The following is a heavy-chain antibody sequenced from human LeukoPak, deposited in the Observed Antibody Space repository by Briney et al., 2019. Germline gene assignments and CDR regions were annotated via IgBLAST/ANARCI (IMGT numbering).Heavy chain of an antibody. V-gene: IGHV4-39*07. CDR3: ARVRAAAVPYYFDY. J-gene: IGHJ4*02. CDR2: IYYSGST. CDR1: GGSISSRSYY. D-gene: IGHD6-13*01. Sequence: SETLSLTCTVSGGSISSRSYYWGWIRQPPGKGLEWIGSIYYSGSTYYNAPLKSRVTISVDTSKNQFSLKVRSVTAADTAVYYCARVRAAAVPYYFDYWGQGTLVTVSS.